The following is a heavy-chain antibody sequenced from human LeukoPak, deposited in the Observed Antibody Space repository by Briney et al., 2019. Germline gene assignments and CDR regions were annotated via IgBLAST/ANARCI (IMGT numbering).Heavy chain of an antibody. V-gene: IGHV4-39*07. CDR2: IYYSGRT. D-gene: IGHD2-15*01. J-gene: IGHJ4*02. Sequence: SETLSLTCTVSGGSVTTNTYYLGWIRQPPGKGLEWIGNIYYSGRTYYNPSLKSRVTMSIDTSENQFSLKLSSVTAADTAVYYCARDGAAIDYWGQGTLVTVSS. CDR1: GGSVTTNTYY. CDR3: ARDGAAIDY.